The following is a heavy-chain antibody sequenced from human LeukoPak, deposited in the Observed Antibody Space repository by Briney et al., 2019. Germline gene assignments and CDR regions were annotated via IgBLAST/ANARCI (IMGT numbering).Heavy chain of an antibody. CDR1: GYTFTSYG. CDR2: ISAYNGNT. CDR3: ARYDSSGYYYGSIDY. D-gene: IGHD3-22*01. J-gene: IGHJ4*02. V-gene: IGHV1-18*01. Sequence: GASVKVSCKASGYTFTSYGISWVRQAPGQGLEWMGWISAYNGNTNYAQKLQGRVTMTTDTSTSTAYMELRSLRSDDTAVYYCARYDSSGYYYGSIDYWGQGTLVTVSS.